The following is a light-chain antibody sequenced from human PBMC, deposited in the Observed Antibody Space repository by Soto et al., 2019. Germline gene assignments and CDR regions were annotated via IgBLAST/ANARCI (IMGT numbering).Light chain of an antibody. Sequence: QTVVTQSPSASGTPGQRVTISCSGSSSNIGINTVTWYQHLPGTAPKLLIFTNNQRPSGVPDRFSGSKSGTSASLAISGLQSEDEADYYCAAWDDNLNALVFGGGTKLTVL. J-gene: IGLJ2*01. V-gene: IGLV1-44*01. CDR1: SSNIGINT. CDR3: AAWDDNLNALV. CDR2: TNN.